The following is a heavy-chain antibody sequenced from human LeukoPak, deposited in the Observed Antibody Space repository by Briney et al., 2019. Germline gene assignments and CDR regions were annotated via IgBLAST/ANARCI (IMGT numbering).Heavy chain of an antibody. CDR1: GFTISNYN. J-gene: IGHJ6*03. V-gene: IGHV3-48*01. D-gene: IGHD6-19*01. CDR2: ISSSSSTI. Sequence: PGGSLRLSCAASGFTISNYNMNWVRQAPGKGLEWVSYISSSSSTIYYADSVKGRFTISRDNAKNSLYLQMNSLRAEDTAVYYCALRGGYTSGWYMRDYYMDVWGKGTTVTVSS. CDR3: ALRGGYTSGWYMRDYYMDV.